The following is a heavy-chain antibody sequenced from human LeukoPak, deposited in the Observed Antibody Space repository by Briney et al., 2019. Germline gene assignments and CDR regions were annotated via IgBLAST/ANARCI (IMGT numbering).Heavy chain of an antibody. CDR1: GYSFTSYW. V-gene: IGHV5-51*01. J-gene: IGHJ3*02. CDR2: IYPGDSDT. Sequence: GESLKISCKGSGYSFTSYWIGWVRQMPGKGLEWMGIIYPGDSDTRYSPSFQGQVTISADKFISTAYLQWSSPKASDTAMYYCARIGTRRDGYNFAGAFDIWGQGTMVTVSS. D-gene: IGHD5-24*01. CDR3: ARIGTRRDGYNFAGAFDI.